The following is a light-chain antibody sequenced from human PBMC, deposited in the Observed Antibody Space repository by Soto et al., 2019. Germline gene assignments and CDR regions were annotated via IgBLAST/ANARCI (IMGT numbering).Light chain of an antibody. CDR1: ESISSW. J-gene: IGKJ1*01. V-gene: IGKV1-5*03. CDR3: QQYNSYSWT. Sequence: DIQMTQSPPTLSASAGDRVTITCLASESISSWLAWYQQKPGKAPKLLMYKASSLESGVPSRFSGSGSGTEFTLTIRSLQPDDFATYYCQQYNSYSWTFGQGTKVDIK. CDR2: KAS.